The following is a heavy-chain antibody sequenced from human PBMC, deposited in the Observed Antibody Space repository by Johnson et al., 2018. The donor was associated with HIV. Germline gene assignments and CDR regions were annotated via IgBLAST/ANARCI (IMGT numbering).Heavy chain of an antibody. D-gene: IGHD3-10*01. J-gene: IGHJ3*02. CDR3: AKDISSVNKIRGLIAPALENHGMDI. CDR1: GFTFSSYG. CDR2: IWYDGSNK. V-gene: IGHV3-30*02. Sequence: QVQLVESGGGLVQPGGSLRLSCAASGFTFSSYGMHWVRQAPGKGLEWVAVIWYDGSNKNYADSVKGRFTISRDNSKNTLYLQMNSLRAEDTAVYYCAKDISSVNKIRGLIAPALENHGMDIWGQGTMVTVSS.